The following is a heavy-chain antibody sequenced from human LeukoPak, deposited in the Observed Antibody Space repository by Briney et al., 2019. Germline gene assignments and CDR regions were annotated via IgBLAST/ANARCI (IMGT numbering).Heavy chain of an antibody. J-gene: IGHJ4*02. V-gene: IGHV4-61*02. CDR3: AVRASSITIFGVVHQES. CDR2: IYTSGST. D-gene: IGHD3-3*01. CDR1: GGSISSGSYY. Sequence: SETLSLTCAVSGGSISSGSYYWSWIRQPAGKGLEWIGRIYTSGSTNYNPSLKSRVTISVDTSKNQFSLKLSSVTAADTAVYYCAVRASSITIFGVVHQESWGQGTLVTVSS.